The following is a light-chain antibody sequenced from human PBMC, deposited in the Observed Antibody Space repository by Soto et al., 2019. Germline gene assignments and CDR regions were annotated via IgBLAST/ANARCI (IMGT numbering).Light chain of an antibody. J-gene: IGLJ1*01. V-gene: IGLV2-14*01. CDR1: SSDIGGYNY. Sequence: QSALTQPASVSGSPGQSITISCTGTSSDIGGYNYVSWYQQHPGKAPKLIISEVSNRPSGVSNRFFGSKSGNTASLTISGLQAEDEADYYCSSYTSTSTPFVFGTGTKLTVL. CDR2: EVS. CDR3: SSYTSTSTPFV.